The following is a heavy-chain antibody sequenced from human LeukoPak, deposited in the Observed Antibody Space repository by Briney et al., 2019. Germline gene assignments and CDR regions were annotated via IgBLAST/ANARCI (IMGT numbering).Heavy chain of an antibody. V-gene: IGHV3-30-3*01. D-gene: IGHD4-17*01. CDR1: GFTFSSYA. CDR3: AREGQRLRVDY. CDR2: ISYDGSNK. Sequence: GGSLRPSCAASGFTFSSYAMHWVRQAPGKGLEWVAVISYDGSNKYYADSVKGRLTISRDNSKNTLLLQLSSLRTEDTAVYYCAREGQRLRVDYWGQGTLVTVSS. J-gene: IGHJ4*02.